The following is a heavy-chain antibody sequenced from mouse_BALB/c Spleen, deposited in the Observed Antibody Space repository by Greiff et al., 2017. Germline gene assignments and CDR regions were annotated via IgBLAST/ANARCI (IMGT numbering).Heavy chain of an antibody. D-gene: IGHD1-1*01. CDR3: ARDYGSSYGFAY. J-gene: IGHJ3*01. V-gene: IGHV1-61*01. Sequence: QVQLQQPGAELVRPGASVKLSCKASGYSFTSYWMNWVKQRPGQGLEWIGMIHPSDNETRLNQKFKDKATLTVDKSSSTAYMQLSSPTSEDSAVYYCARDYGSSYGFAYWGQGTLVTVSA. CDR1: GYSFTSYW. CDR2: IHPSDNET.